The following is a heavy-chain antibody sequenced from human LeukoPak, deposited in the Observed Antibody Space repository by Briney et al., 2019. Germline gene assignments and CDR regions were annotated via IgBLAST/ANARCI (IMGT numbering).Heavy chain of an antibody. J-gene: IGHJ5*02. CDR2: ISAYNGNT. CDR3: ARDLPLVVTAIRWFDP. CDR1: GYTFTIYG. D-gene: IGHD2-21*02. Sequence: GASVTVSCKASGYTFTIYGISWVRQAPGQGLEWVGWISAYNGNTNYAQKLQGRVTMTTDTSTSTAYMELRSLRSDDTAVYYCARDLPLVVTAIRWFDPWGQGTLVTVSS. V-gene: IGHV1-18*01.